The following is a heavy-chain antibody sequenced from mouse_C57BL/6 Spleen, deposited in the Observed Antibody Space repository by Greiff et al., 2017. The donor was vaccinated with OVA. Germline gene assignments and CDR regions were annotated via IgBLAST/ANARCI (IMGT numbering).Heavy chain of an antibody. D-gene: IGHD1-1*01. CDR3: ARNHSVTKGSRDGYLDV. V-gene: IGHV2-9-1*01. Sequence: QVQLKESGPGLVAPSQSLSITCTVSGFSLTSYAISWVRQPPGKGLEWLGVIWGGGGTNYNSALKSRLSISKDNSKSQVFLKMNSLQTDDTARDYCARNHSVTKGSRDGYLDVWGTGTTVTVSA. J-gene: IGHJ1*03. CDR2: IWGGGGT. CDR1: GFSLTSYA.